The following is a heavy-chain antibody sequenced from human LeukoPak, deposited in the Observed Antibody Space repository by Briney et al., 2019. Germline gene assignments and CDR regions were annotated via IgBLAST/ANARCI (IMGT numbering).Heavy chain of an antibody. Sequence: SETLSLTCAVSGYSISSGYYWSWIRQPPGKGLEWIGEINHSGSTNYNPSLKSRVTISVDTSKNQFSLKLSSVTAADTAVYYCARSGPYQLLYVKWYFDLWGRGTLVTVSS. CDR1: GYSISSGYY. J-gene: IGHJ2*01. D-gene: IGHD2-2*02. CDR3: ARSGPYQLLYVKWYFDL. CDR2: INHSGST. V-gene: IGHV4-34*01.